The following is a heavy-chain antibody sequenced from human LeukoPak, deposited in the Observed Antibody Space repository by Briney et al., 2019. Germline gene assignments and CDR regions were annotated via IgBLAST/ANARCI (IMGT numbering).Heavy chain of an antibody. CDR3: ARDRQTYYYDSSGSESFDY. V-gene: IGHV1-2*02. J-gene: IGHJ4*02. CDR2: INPNSGGT. D-gene: IGHD3-22*01. Sequence: ASVKVSCKASGYTFTGYYMHWVRQAPGQGLEWMGWINPNSGGTNYAQKFQGRVTMTRDTSISTAYMEPSRLRSDDTAVYYCARDRQTYYYDSSGSESFDYWGQGTLVTVSS. CDR1: GYTFTGYY.